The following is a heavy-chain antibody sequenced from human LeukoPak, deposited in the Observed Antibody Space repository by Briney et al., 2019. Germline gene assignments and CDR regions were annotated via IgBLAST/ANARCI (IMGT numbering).Heavy chain of an antibody. D-gene: IGHD1-26*01. Sequence: ASETLSLTCTVSGGSISSYHWSWIRQPPGKGLEWIGYIYYTGSTNYNPSLKSRVTISVDTSKNQFSLKLSSVTAADTAVYYCARFQWARIVNNNWFDPWGQGTLVTVSS. J-gene: IGHJ5*02. CDR2: IYYTGST. CDR3: ARFQWARIVNNNWFDP. V-gene: IGHV4-59*01. CDR1: GGSISSYH.